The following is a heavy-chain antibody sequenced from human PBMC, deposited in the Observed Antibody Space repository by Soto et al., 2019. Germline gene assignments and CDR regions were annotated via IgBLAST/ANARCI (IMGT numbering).Heavy chain of an antibody. CDR2: TYYRSKWYN. J-gene: IGHJ6*02. CDR3: ARGQWELPFYYYYGMDV. CDR1: GDSVSSNSAA. D-gene: IGHD1-26*01. Sequence: SQTLSLTCAISGDSVSSNSAAWNWIRQSPSRGVEWLGRTYYRSKWYNDYAVSVKSRITINPDTSKNQFSLQLNSVTPEDTAVYYCARGQWELPFYYYYGMDVWGQGTTVTVSS. V-gene: IGHV6-1*01.